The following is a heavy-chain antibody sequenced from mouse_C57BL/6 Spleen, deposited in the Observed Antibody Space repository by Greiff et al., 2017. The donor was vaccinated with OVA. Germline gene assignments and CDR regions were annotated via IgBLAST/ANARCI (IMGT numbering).Heavy chain of an antibody. CDR2: FDPETGGT. CDR1: GYTFTDYE. V-gene: IGHV1-15*01. D-gene: IGHD1-1*01. Sequence: QVQLQQSGAELVRPGASVTLSCKASGYTFTDYEMHWVKQTPVHGLEWIGAFDPETGGTAYNQKFKGTAILTSDKSSRPASMDLRSRTSKASAVYYCTRATVGRYCEVGGTGTTVTVSS. J-gene: IGHJ1*03. CDR3: TRATVGRYCEV.